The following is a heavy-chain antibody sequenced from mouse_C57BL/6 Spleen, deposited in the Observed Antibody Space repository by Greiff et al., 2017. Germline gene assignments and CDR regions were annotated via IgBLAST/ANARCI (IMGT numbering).Heavy chain of an antibody. J-gene: IGHJ4*01. Sequence: EVKLVESGGGLVKPGGSLKLSCAASGFTFSDYGMHWVRQAPEKGLEWVAYISSGSSTIYYADTVKGRFTISRDNAKNTLFLQMTSLRSEDTAMYYCARLYYYGSSHYYAMDYWGQGTSVTVSS. CDR3: ARLYYYGSSHYYAMDY. CDR1: GFTFSDYG. CDR2: ISSGSSTI. D-gene: IGHD1-1*01. V-gene: IGHV5-17*01.